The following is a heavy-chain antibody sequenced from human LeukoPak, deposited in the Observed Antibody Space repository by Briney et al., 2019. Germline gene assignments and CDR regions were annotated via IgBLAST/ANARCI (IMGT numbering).Heavy chain of an antibody. J-gene: IGHJ5*02. D-gene: IGHD1-26*01. CDR3: ARDGDSDWFDP. Sequence: SQTLSLTCTVSGGSISSGSYYWSWIRQPAGKGLGWIGRIYTSGSTNYNPSLKSRVTISVDTSKNQFSLKLSSVTAADTAVYYCARDGDSDWFDPWGQGTLVTVSS. CDR1: GGSISSGSYY. V-gene: IGHV4-61*02. CDR2: IYTSGST.